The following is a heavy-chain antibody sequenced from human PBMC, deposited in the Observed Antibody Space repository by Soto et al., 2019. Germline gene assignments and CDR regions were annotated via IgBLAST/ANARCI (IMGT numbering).Heavy chain of an antibody. CDR1: SGSITSSLW. J-gene: IGHJ4*02. Sequence: QVQLQESGPGLVNPSGTLSLTCTVSSGSITSSLWWSWVRQSPGKGLEWIGEVAQSGYIHSIPSLKGRLTISLDKSTHRFSLRRTSVTAADTAVYYCARNRYGGYDFDSWGQGSLVTVSS. CDR2: VAQSGYI. V-gene: IGHV4-4*02. CDR3: ARNRYGGYDFDS. D-gene: IGHD5-12*01.